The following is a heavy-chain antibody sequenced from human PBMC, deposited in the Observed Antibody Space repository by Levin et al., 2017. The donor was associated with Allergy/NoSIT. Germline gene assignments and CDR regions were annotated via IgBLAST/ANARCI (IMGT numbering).Heavy chain of an antibody. J-gene: IGHJ5*02. V-gene: IGHV4-59*01. CDR2: IYYSGST. CDR3: ARAGRSGWYNWFDP. Sequence: KASETLSLTCTVSGGSISSYCWSWIRQPPGKGLEWIGYIYYSGSTNYNPSLKSRVTISVDTSKNQFSLKLSSVTAADTAVYYCARAGRSGWYNWFDPWGQGTLVTVSS. CDR1: GGSISSYC. D-gene: IGHD6-19*01.